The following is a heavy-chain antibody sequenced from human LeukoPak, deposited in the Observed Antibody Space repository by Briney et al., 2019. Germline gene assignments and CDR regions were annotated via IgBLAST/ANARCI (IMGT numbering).Heavy chain of an antibody. Sequence: SETLSLTCTVSGYSISSGYYWGWIRQPPGKGLEWIGSIYHSGSTYYNPSLKSRVTISVDTSKNQFSLKLSSVTAADTAVYYCARADGYNLDYWGQGTLVTVSS. CDR3: ARADGYNLDY. D-gene: IGHD5-24*01. V-gene: IGHV4-38-2*02. J-gene: IGHJ4*02. CDR1: GYSISSGYY. CDR2: IYHSGST.